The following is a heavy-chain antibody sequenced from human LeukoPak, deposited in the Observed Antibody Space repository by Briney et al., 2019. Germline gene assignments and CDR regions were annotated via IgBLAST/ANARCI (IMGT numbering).Heavy chain of an antibody. D-gene: IGHD5-24*01. CDR1: GFTFSSYA. CDR3: AKHRDGSMVDY. Sequence: GGSLRLSYAASGFTFSSYAMSWVRQAPGKGLEWVSAISGSGGSTYYADPVKGRFTISRDNSKNTLYLQMNSLRAEDTAVYYCAKHRDGSMVDYWGQGTLVTVSS. V-gene: IGHV3-23*01. J-gene: IGHJ4*02. CDR2: ISGSGGST.